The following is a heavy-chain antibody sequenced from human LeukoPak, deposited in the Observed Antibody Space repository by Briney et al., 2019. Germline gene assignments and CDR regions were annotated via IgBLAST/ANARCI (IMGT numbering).Heavy chain of an antibody. CDR1: GGSFSGYY. CDR3: ARGYECDLRPFDP. Sequence: PSETLSLTCAVFGGSFSGYYWTWIRQPPGKGLEWIGEINHSGSTYYNPSLKSRVTISVDTSKSQFSLKLSSVTAADPAVYYCARGYECDLRPFDPWGQGTLVTVSS. D-gene: IGHD2-21*01. J-gene: IGHJ5*02. CDR2: INHSGST. V-gene: IGHV4-34*01.